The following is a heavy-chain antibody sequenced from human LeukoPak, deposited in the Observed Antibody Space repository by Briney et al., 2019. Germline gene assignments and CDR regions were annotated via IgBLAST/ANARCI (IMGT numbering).Heavy chain of an antibody. CDR3: ARATYYDFWSGTSYGMDV. J-gene: IGHJ6*02. CDR2: IYYSGST. D-gene: IGHD3-3*01. CDR1: GGSISSYY. Sequence: ASETLSLTCTVSGGSISSYYWSWIRQPPGKGLEWIGYIYYSGSTNYNPSLKSRVTISVDTSKNQFSLKLSSVTAEDTAVYSCARATYYDFWSGTSYGMDVWGQGTTVIVSS. V-gene: IGHV4-59*08.